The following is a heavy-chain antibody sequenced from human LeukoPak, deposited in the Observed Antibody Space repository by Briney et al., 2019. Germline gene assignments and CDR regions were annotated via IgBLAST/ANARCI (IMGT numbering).Heavy chain of an antibody. CDR2: IYYSGST. J-gene: IGHJ4*02. Sequence: SETLSLTCTVSGGSISSGGYYWSWIRQHPGKGLEWIGYIYYSGSTNYNPSLKSRVTISVDTSKNQFSLKLSSVTAADTAVYYCARAHSGYYSYYFDYWGQGTLVTVSS. D-gene: IGHD3-22*01. V-gene: IGHV4-61*08. CDR1: GGSISSGGYY. CDR3: ARAHSGYYSYYFDY.